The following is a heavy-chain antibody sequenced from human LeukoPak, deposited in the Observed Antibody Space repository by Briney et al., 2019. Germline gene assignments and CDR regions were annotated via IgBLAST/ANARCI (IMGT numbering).Heavy chain of an antibody. Sequence: GGSLRLSCAASGFTFGNYAMSWVRQAPGKGLEWVSVIYSGGSTCYADSVKGRFTISRDNSKNTLYLQMNSLRAEDTAVYYCARDMYNPGADGMDVWGQGTTVTVSS. CDR3: ARDMYNPGADGMDV. CDR2: IYSGGST. V-gene: IGHV3-66*01. J-gene: IGHJ6*02. D-gene: IGHD1-14*01. CDR1: GFTFGNYA.